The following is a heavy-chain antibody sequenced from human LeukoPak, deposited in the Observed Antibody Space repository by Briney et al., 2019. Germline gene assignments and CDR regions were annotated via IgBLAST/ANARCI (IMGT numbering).Heavy chain of an antibody. CDR1: GGSISSYY. J-gene: IGHJ4*02. Sequence: SETLSPTCTVSGGSISSYYWSWIRQPPGKRLEWIGYIYYSGTTNYNPSLKSRVTISVDTSKNQFSLKLSSVTAADTAVYYCARHESSGWFYFDYWGQGALVTVSS. V-gene: IGHV4-59*08. D-gene: IGHD6-19*01. CDR2: IYYSGTT. CDR3: ARHESSGWFYFDY.